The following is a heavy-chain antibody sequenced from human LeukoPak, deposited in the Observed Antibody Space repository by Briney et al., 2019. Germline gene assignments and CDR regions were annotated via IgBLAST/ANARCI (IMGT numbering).Heavy chain of an antibody. V-gene: IGHV3-74*01. CDR3: ARQNYGNPDY. CDR1: GFTFSSHW. J-gene: IGHJ4*02. CDR2: IKSDGSST. Sequence: PGGSLRLSCAASGFTFSSHWMHWVRQAPGKGLVYISRIKSDGSSTNYADSVKGRFTISRDNAKNTLYPQMNSLRAEDTAVYYCARQNYGNPDYWGQGTLVTVSS. D-gene: IGHD3-16*01.